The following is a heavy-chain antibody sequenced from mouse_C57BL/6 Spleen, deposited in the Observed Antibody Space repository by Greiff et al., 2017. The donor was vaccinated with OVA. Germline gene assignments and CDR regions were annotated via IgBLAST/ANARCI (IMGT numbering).Heavy chain of an antibody. CDR1: GYTFTSYW. Sequence: QVQLQQPGAELVRPGSSVKLSCKASGYTFTSYWMDWVKQRPGQGLEWIGNIYPSDSETHYNQKFKDKATLTVDKSSSTAYMQLSSLTSEDSAVYYCARGRDYDDFDYWGQGTTLTVSS. D-gene: IGHD2-4*01. CDR3: ARGRDYDDFDY. V-gene: IGHV1-61*01. CDR2: IYPSDSET. J-gene: IGHJ2*01.